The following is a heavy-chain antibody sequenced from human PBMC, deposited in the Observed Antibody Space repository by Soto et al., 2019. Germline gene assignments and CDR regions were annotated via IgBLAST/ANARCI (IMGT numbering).Heavy chain of an antibody. J-gene: IGHJ3*02. Sequence: QVQLQQWGAGLLKPSETLSLTCAVYGGSFSGYYWSWIRQPPGKGLEWIGEINHSGSTNYNPSLKSRVTISVDTSKNQFSLKWSSVTAADTAVYYCARANVLLWFGELNSDAFDIWGQGTMVTVSS. CDR1: GGSFSGYY. CDR2: INHSGST. V-gene: IGHV4-34*01. CDR3: ARANVLLWFGELNSDAFDI. D-gene: IGHD3-10*01.